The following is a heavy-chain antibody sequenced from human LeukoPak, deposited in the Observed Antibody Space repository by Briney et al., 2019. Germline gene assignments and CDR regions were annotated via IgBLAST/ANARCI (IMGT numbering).Heavy chain of an antibody. CDR2: IYWDDDK. CDR3: AHSMIPFGGVIVPFDY. CDR1: GFSLRTSGVG. J-gene: IGHJ4*02. V-gene: IGHV2-5*02. D-gene: IGHD3-16*02. Sequence: SGPTLVNPTQTLTLTCTFSGFSLRTSGVGVGWIRQPPGKALEWLALIYWDDDKRYSPSLKTRLTITKDTSKNQVVLTVTNVDPVDTATYYCAHSMIPFGGVIVPFDYWGQGTLVTVSS.